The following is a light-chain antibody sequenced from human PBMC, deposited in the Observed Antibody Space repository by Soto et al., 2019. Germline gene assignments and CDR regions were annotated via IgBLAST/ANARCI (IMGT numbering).Light chain of an antibody. V-gene: IGKV3-11*01. CDR3: QQRHDWPLYT. J-gene: IGKJ2*01. CDR2: DAS. Sequence: ETVLTQSPATLSLSPGERASLSCRASQSIGSFLAWYQHKPGQAPRLLIHDASNRATGIPARFSGSGSGTDFTLTISGIAPEDFAVYYCQQRHDWPLYTFGQGTKLEI. CDR1: QSIGSF.